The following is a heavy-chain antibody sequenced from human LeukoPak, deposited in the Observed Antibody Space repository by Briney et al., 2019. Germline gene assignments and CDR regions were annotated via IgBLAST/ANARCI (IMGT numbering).Heavy chain of an antibody. Sequence: ASVKVSCKASGYTFTSYYMHWVRQAPGQGLERMGIINPSGGSTSYAQKFQGRVTMTRDMSTSTVYMELSSLRSEDTAVYYCASTDVAYCGGDCYPPPDYWGQGTLVTVSS. CDR2: INPSGGST. V-gene: IGHV1-46*01. D-gene: IGHD2-21*02. CDR3: ASTDVAYCGGDCYPPPDY. CDR1: GYTFTSYY. J-gene: IGHJ4*02.